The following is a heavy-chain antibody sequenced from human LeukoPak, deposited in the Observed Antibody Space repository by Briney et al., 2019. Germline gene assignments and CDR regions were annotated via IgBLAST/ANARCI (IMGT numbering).Heavy chain of an antibody. CDR1: GYTFTGYF. D-gene: IGHD6-13*01. CDR3: ARSSIIAAAGPYYFDY. CDR2: INPNSGGT. J-gene: IGHJ4*02. Sequence: ASVKVSCKASGYTFTGYFMHWVRQAPGQGLEWMGWINPNSGGTNYAQKFQDRVTMTRDTSISTAYMELSSLRSEDTAVYYCARSSIIAAAGPYYFDYWGQGTLVTVSS. V-gene: IGHV1-2*02.